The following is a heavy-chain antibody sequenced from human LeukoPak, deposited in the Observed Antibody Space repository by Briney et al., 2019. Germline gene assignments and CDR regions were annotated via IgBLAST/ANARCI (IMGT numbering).Heavy chain of an antibody. J-gene: IGHJ3*02. CDR1: GDSVSSNSVA. Sequence: QTLSLTCAISGDSVSSNSVAWNWIRQSPSRDPEWLGRTYYRSKWYIDYADSVKSRITISPDTSKNQFSLQLNSMTPEDTAIYYCARGRVSAFDIWGQGTMVTVSS. CDR3: ARGRVSAFDI. CDR2: TYYRSKWYI. D-gene: IGHD2-8*01. V-gene: IGHV6-1*01.